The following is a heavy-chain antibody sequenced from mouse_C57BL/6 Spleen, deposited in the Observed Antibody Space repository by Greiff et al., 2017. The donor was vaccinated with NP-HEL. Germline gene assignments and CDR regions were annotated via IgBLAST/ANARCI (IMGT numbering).Heavy chain of an antibody. D-gene: IGHD2-5*01. V-gene: IGHV1-82*01. CDR1: GYAFSSSW. Sequence: QVQLQQSGPELVKPGASVKISCKASGYAFSSSWMNWVKQRPGKGLEWIGRIYPGDGDTNYNGKFKGKATLTADKSSSTAYMQLSSLTSEYSAVYFCARLYSNFYYAMDYWGQGTSVTVSS. J-gene: IGHJ4*01. CDR2: IYPGDGDT. CDR3: ARLYSNFYYAMDY.